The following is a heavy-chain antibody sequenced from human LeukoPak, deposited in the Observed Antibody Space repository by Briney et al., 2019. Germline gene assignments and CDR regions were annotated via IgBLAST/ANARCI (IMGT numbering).Heavy chain of an antibody. D-gene: IGHD6-13*01. CDR3: ARNFGAEQPLLYE. V-gene: IGHV1-46*01. J-gene: IGHJ4*02. Sequence: ASVKVSCKASGYTFTGYYMHWVRQAPGQGLEWMGIINPSGGSTSYAQKFQGRVTMIRDTSPSTVYMELSSPRYEDTAVYYCARNFGAEQPLLYEWGQGTLVTVSS. CDR2: INPSGGST. CDR1: GYTFTGYY.